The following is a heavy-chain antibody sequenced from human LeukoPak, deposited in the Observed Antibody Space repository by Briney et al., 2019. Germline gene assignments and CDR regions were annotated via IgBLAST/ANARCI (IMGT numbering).Heavy chain of an antibody. CDR3: ASGSSMVRGGPGDDAFDI. Sequence: GGSLRLSCAASGFTFSSYWMHWVRQAPGKGLVWVSRINSDGSSTSYADSVKGRFTISRDNAKNTLYLQMNSLRAEDTAVYYCASGSSMVRGGPGDDAFDIWGQGTMVTVSS. CDR2: INSDGSST. V-gene: IGHV3-74*01. J-gene: IGHJ3*02. CDR1: GFTFSSYW. D-gene: IGHD3-10*01.